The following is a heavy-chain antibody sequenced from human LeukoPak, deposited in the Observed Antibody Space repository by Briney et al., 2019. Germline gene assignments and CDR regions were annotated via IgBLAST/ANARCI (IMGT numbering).Heavy chain of an antibody. V-gene: IGHV3-11*01. J-gene: IGHJ4*02. Sequence: GGSLRLSCAASGFTFSDYYMSWIRQAPGKGLEWVSYISSSGSTIYYADSVKGRFTISRDNVKNSLYLQMNSLRAEDTAVYYCARDYDFWSGYLDYWGQGTLVTVSS. CDR1: GFTFSDYY. CDR3: ARDYDFWSGYLDY. D-gene: IGHD3-3*01. CDR2: ISSSGSTI.